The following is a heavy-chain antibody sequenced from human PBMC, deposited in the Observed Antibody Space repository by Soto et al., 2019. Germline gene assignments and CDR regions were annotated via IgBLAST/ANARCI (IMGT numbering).Heavy chain of an antibody. CDR2: ILPMLDIT. V-gene: IGHV1-69*02. D-gene: IGHD6-13*01. J-gene: IGHJ3*02. CDR1: GGTFSTYT. Sequence: QVQLVQSGAEVKKPGSSVKVSCKASGGTFSTYTIIWVRQATGQGLEWMGRILPMLDITNSAQRFQGRVTIAADKSTSPAYLELSSLRSEDTAVYYCTLGSWSAETFDIWGRGTMVTVSS. CDR3: TLGSWSAETFDI.